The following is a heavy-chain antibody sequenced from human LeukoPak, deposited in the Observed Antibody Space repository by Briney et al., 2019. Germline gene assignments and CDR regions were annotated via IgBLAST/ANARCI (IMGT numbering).Heavy chain of an antibody. CDR1: GNSFASSW. CDR2: IYPGDSDS. Sequence: GESLKISCKDSGNSFASSWIGWVRQMPGKGLDWMGIIYPGDSDSRYSASFQGQVTISADKSIRTAYLQWSSLKASDTAMYYCARHRGFTDSSGYPSSLDYWGQGTLVTVSS. CDR3: ARHRGFTDSSGYPSSLDY. V-gene: IGHV5-51*01. J-gene: IGHJ4*02. D-gene: IGHD3-22*01.